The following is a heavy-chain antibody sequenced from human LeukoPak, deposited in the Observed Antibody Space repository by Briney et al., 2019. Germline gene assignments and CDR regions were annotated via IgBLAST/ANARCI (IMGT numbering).Heavy chain of an antibody. Sequence: SETLSLTCTVSGGSVSSGHYYWSWIRQPPGKGLEWIGYIYNSESTNYNPSLKSRVTISVDTSKNHFSLKPSSVTAADTAVYYCATGGSLAAAGDYWGQGTLVTVSS. CDR1: GGSVSSGHYY. CDR3: ATGGSLAAAGDY. CDR2: IYNSEST. V-gene: IGHV4-61*03. D-gene: IGHD6-13*01. J-gene: IGHJ4*02.